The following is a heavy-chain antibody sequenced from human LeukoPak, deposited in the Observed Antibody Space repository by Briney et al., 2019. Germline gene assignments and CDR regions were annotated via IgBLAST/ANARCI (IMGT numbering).Heavy chain of an antibody. CDR1: RFSFSDTY. J-gene: IGHJ1*01. CDR3: ATSSFYGQL. CDR2: IATGGYTL. Sequence: PGGSLRLSCAASRFSFSDTYMSWIRQAPGKGLEWIAYIATGGYTLDYADSVRGRFTVSRDNAKNSPYLQMNSLRVEDTAVYYCATSSFYGQLWGQGTLVTVSS. D-gene: IGHD2/OR15-2a*01. V-gene: IGHV3-11*01.